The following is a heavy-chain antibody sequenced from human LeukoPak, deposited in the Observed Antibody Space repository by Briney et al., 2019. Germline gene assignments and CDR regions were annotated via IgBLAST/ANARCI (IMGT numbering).Heavy chain of an antibody. V-gene: IGHV1-46*01. Sequence: ASVKVSCKASGYTFTSYYMHWVRQAPGQGLEWMGIINPSGGSTSYAQKFQGRVTMTRDTSTSTAYMELSSLRSEDTAVYYCARERPKEGYSSGWYYYYYGMDVWGQGTTVTVSS. CDR3: ARERPKEGYSSGWYYYYYGMDV. CDR1: GYTFTSYY. CDR2: INPSGGST. D-gene: IGHD6-19*01. J-gene: IGHJ6*02.